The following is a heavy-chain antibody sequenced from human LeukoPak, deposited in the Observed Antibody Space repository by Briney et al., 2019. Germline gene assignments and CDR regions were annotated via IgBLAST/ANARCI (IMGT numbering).Heavy chain of an antibody. D-gene: IGHD6-13*01. CDR2: ISSSGSTI. J-gene: IGHJ4*02. Sequence: GGSLRLSCAASGFTFSSYEMNWARQAPGKGLEWVSYISSSGSTIYYADSVKGRFTISRDNAKNSLYLQMNSLRAEDTAVYYCASAIAAAGTDFDYWGQGTLVTVSS. CDR3: ASAIAAAGTDFDY. CDR1: GFTFSSYE. V-gene: IGHV3-48*03.